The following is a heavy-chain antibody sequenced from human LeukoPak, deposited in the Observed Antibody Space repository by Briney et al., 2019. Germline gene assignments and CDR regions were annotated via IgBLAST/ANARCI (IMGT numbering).Heavy chain of an antibody. CDR1: GFTVSSNY. J-gene: IGHJ4*02. CDR2: IYSGGST. Sequence: GGSLRLSCAASGFTVSSNYMNWVRQAPGKGLEWVSVIYSGGSTYYADAVKGRFTISRDNSKNTLYLQMNSLRAEDTAVYYCARSGEAGTFDYWGQGTLVTVSS. CDR3: ARSGEAGTFDY. D-gene: IGHD6-13*01. V-gene: IGHV3-66*01.